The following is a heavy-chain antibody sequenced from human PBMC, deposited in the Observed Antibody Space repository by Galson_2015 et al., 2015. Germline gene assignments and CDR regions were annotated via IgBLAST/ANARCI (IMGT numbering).Heavy chain of an antibody. CDR1: GFTFSSYA. CDR2: ISYDGSNK. J-gene: IGHJ4*02. V-gene: IGHV3-30-3*01. Sequence: SLRLSCAASGFTFSSYAMHWVRQAPGKGLEWVAVISYDGSNKYYADSVKGRFTISRDNSKNTLYLQMNSLRAEDTAVYYCARDIAAAGTPDYWGQGTLVTVSS. CDR3: ARDIAAAGTPDY. D-gene: IGHD6-13*01.